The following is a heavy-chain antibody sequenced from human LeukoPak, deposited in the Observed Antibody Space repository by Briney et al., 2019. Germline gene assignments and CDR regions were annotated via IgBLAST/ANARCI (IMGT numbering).Heavy chain of an antibody. D-gene: IGHD3-10*01. CDR3: ARDPMVRGVITPSDY. CDR2: IYTSGST. J-gene: IGHJ4*02. CDR1: GGSISSYY. Sequence: SETLSLTCTVSGGSISSYYWSWIRQPAGKGLEWIGRIYTSGSTNYNPSLKSRVTMSVDTSKNQFSLKLSSVTAADTAVYYCARDPMVRGVITPSDYWGQGTLVTVSS. V-gene: IGHV4-4*07.